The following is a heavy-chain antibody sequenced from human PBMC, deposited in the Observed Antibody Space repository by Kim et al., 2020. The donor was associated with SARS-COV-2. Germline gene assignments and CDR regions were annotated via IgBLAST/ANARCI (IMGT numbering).Heavy chain of an antibody. V-gene: IGHV3-7*03. CDR2: IKQDGSEK. Sequence: GGSLRLSCAASGFTFSSYWMSWVRQAPGKGLEWVANIKQDGSEKYYVDSVKGRFTISRDNAKNSLYLQMNSLRAEDTAVYYCARDQTYSSSWTRSGGAFVDYWGQGTLVTVSS. D-gene: IGHD6-13*01. J-gene: IGHJ4*02. CDR1: GFTFSSYW. CDR3: ARDQTYSSSWTRSGGAFVDY.